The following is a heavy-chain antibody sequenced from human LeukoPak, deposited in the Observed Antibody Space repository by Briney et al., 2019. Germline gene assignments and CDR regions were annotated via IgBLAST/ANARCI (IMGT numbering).Heavy chain of an antibody. J-gene: IGHJ4*02. CDR2: IWYDGSNK. D-gene: IGHD3-22*01. CDR1: GFTFSNYG. Sequence: PGGSLRLSCAASGFTFSNYGMHWVRQAPGKGLEWVPVIWYDGSNKYYADSVKGRFTISRDNSKNTLYLQMNGLRAEDTAVYYCARGYYDSSGYYYERNFDYWGQGTLVTVSS. CDR3: ARGYYDSSGYYYERNFDY. V-gene: IGHV3-33*01.